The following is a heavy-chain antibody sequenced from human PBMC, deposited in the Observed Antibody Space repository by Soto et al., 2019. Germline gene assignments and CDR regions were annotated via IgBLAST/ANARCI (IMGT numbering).Heavy chain of an antibody. CDR2: INSDGSST. J-gene: IGHJ4*02. V-gene: IGHV3-74*01. CDR3: ARRGAVAGLHY. Sequence: VQLVESGGGLVQPGGSLRVSCAASGFTFSSYWMHWVRQAPGKGLVWVSRINSDGSSTSYADSVKGRFTISRDNAKNTLYLQMHSLRAEDTAIYYCARRGAVAGLHYWGQGTLVTVSS. CDR1: GFTFSSYW. D-gene: IGHD6-19*01.